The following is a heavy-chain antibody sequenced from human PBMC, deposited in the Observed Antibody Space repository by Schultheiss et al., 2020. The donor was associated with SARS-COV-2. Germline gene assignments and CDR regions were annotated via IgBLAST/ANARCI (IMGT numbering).Heavy chain of an antibody. CDR3: ASTEDIVVVPAAIHNLDY. CDR2: ISAYNGNT. D-gene: IGHD2-2*02. V-gene: IGHV1-18*04. Sequence: ASVKVSCKASGYTFTSYYMHWVRQAPGQGLEWMGWISAYNGNTNYAQKLQGRVTITADESTSTAYMELSSLRSEDTAVYYCASTEDIVVVPAAIHNLDYWGQGTLVTVSS. J-gene: IGHJ4*02. CDR1: GYTFTSYY.